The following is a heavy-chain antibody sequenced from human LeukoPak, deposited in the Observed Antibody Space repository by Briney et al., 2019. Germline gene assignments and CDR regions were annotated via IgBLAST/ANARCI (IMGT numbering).Heavy chain of an antibody. Sequence: PGGSLRLSCAASGFTFSDYYMSWIRQAPGKGLEWVSCISSSSTYTNYADSVKGRFTISRDNSKNTLYLQMNSLRAEDTAMYYCAKEGLYYYDSSGYTEGYFDYWGQGTLVTVSS. D-gene: IGHD3-22*01. CDR2: ISSSSTYT. J-gene: IGHJ4*02. V-gene: IGHV3-11*06. CDR1: GFTFSDYY. CDR3: AKEGLYYYDSSGYTEGYFDY.